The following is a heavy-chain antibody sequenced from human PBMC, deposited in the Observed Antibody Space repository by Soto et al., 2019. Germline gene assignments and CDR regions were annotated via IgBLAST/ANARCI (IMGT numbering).Heavy chain of an antibody. CDR3: ASSGYDVYYFDY. CDR1: GGSISSGDYY. CDR2: IYYSGST. D-gene: IGHD5-12*01. V-gene: IGHV4-30-4*01. J-gene: IGHJ4*02. Sequence: SETLSLTCTVSGGSISSGDYYWSWIRQPPGKGLEWIGYIYYSGSTYYNPSLKSRVTISVDTSKNQFSLKLSSVTAADTAVYYCASSGYDVYYFDYPGQGTLVTVSS.